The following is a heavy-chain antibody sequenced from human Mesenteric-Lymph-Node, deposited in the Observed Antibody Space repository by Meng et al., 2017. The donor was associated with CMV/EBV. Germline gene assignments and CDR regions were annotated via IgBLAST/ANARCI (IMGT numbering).Heavy chain of an antibody. CDR3: AKGARIAAAGIDY. CDR1: GFTLSSYG. D-gene: IGHD6-13*01. Sequence: AASGFTLSSYGMHWVRQAPGKGLEWVAVIWYDGSNKYYADSVKGRFTISRDNSKNTLYLQMNSLRAEDTAVYYCAKGARIAAAGIDYWGQGTLVTVSS. J-gene: IGHJ4*02. CDR2: IWYDGSNK. V-gene: IGHV3-33*06.